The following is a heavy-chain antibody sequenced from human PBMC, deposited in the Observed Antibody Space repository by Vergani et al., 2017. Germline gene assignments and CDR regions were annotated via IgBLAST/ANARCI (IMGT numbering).Heavy chain of an antibody. D-gene: IGHD6-13*01. V-gene: IGHV3-48*04. J-gene: IGHJ6*02. CDR2: ISSSSSTI. CDR3: ARGGNSSSWYVYYYGMDV. Sequence: EVQLVESGGGLVKPGGSLRLSCAASGFTFSNAWMSWVRQAPGKGLEWVSYISSSSSTIYYADSVKGRFTISRDNAKNSLYLQMNSLRAEDTAVYYCARGGNSSSWYVYYYGMDVWGQGTTVTVSS. CDR1: GFTFSNAW.